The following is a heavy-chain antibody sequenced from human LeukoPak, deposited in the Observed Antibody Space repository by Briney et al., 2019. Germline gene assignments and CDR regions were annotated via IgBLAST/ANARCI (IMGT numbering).Heavy chain of an antibody. CDR3: TREQVYCSSTSCPGDY. J-gene: IGHJ4*02. V-gene: IGHV3-49*03. CDR2: IRSKAYGGTT. D-gene: IGHD2-2*01. CDR1: GFTFGDYA. Sequence: GGSLRLSCTASGFTFGDYAMSWFRKAPGKGLEWVGFIRSKAYGGTTEYAASVKGRFTISRDDSKSIAYLQMNSLKTEDTAVYYCTREQVYCSSTSCPGDYWGQGTLVTVSS.